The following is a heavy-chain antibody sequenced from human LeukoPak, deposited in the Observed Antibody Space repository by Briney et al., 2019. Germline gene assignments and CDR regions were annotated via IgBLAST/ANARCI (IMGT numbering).Heavy chain of an antibody. J-gene: IGHJ6*03. CDR1: GFTFSSYG. V-gene: IGHV3-33*01. D-gene: IGHD4-11*01. CDR2: IWYDGSNK. Sequence: PGGSLRLSCAASGFTFSSYGMHWVRQAPGKGLEWVAVIWYDGSNKYYADSVKGRFTISRDNSKNTLYLQMNSLRAEDTAVYYCARAYSNYGTPWYMDVWGKGTTVTVSS. CDR3: ARAYSNYGTPWYMDV.